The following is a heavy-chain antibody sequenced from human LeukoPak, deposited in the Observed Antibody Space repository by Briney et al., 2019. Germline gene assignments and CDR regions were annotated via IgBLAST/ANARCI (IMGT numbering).Heavy chain of an antibody. D-gene: IGHD5-24*01. CDR2: IKTAGGTP. CDR3: TTTGRRDGYNCGY. J-gene: IGHJ4*02. Sequence: GGSLRLSCAASGFTFSEAWMSWVRQAPGKGLEWVGLIKTAGGTPDYAAPVKGRFTISRDDSKNTLYLQMNSLKTEDTAVYYCTTTGRRDGYNCGYWGQGTLVTVSS. V-gene: IGHV3-15*01. CDR1: GFTFSEAW.